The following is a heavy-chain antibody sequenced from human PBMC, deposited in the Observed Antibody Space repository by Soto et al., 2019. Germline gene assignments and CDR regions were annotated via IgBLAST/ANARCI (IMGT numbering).Heavy chain of an antibody. CDR2: FDPEDGET. CDR3: ATDEKYYYDSSGYYYVYPRFGY. J-gene: IGHJ4*02. CDR1: GYTLTELS. V-gene: IGHV1-24*01. D-gene: IGHD3-22*01. Sequence: ASVKVSCKVSGYTLTELSMHWVRQAPGKGLEWMGGFDPEDGETIYAQKFQGRVTMTEDTSTDTAYMELSSLRSEDTAVYYCATDEKYYYDSSGYYYVYPRFGYWGQGTLVTVSS.